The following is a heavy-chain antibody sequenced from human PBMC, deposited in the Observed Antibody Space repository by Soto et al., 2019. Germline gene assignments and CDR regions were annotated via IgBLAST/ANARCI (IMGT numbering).Heavy chain of an antibody. CDR3: ARYGSTVETAMVSQYYYGMDV. Sequence: QVQLVQSGAEVRKPGSSVKVSCKVSGDSFISYAISWVRQAPGQGLEWMGGIIPIFGRGNYAQRFQGRVAITADESTRTVHMELSGLRSEDTAVYYCARYGSTVETAMVSQYYYGMDVWGQGTTVTVSS. V-gene: IGHV1-69*12. CDR2: IIPIFGRG. CDR1: GDSFISYA. J-gene: IGHJ6*02. D-gene: IGHD5-18*01.